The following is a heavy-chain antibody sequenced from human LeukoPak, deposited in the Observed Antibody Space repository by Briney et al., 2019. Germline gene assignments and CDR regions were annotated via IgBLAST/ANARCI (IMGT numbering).Heavy chain of an antibody. CDR3: ARDIGFGAAAGIY. CDR2: INPNSGGT. V-gene: IGHV1-2*02. D-gene: IGHD6-13*01. CDR1: GYTFTSYG. J-gene: IGHJ4*02. Sequence: GASVKVSCKASGYTFTSYGISWVRQAPGQGLEWMGWINPNSGGTNYAQKFQGRVTMTRDTSISTAYMELSRLRSDDTAVYYCARDIGFGAAAGIYWGQGTLVTVSS.